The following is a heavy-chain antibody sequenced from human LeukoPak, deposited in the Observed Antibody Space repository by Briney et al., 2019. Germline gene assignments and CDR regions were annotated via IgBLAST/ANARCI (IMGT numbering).Heavy chain of an antibody. Sequence: PGGSLRLSCAASGFSFSSYWMSWVRQAPGKGLQWVANIKQDGSEKYYVDSVKGRFTISRDNAKNSLYLQMSSLRAEDTAVYYCVRVVAATPAVDYWGQGTLVTVSS. D-gene: IGHD2-15*01. J-gene: IGHJ4*02. CDR1: GFSFSSYW. CDR3: VRVVAATPAVDY. CDR2: IKQDGSEK. V-gene: IGHV3-7*04.